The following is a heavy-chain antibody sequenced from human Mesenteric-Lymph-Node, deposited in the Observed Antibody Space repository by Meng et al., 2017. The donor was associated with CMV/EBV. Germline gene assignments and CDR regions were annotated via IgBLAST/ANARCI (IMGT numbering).Heavy chain of an antibody. J-gene: IGHJ4*02. Sequence: GGSLRLSCAVSGFTVSSDYMSWVRQAPGKGLEWVSLIFSSGSTYYADSVKGRFTISRDNSKNTLYLQMNSLRAEDTAMYYCAKQRPTSGSYSDWGQGTLVTVSS. CDR3: AKQRPTSGSYSD. CDR1: GFTVSSDY. D-gene: IGHD1-26*01. V-gene: IGHV3-53*01. CDR2: IFSSGST.